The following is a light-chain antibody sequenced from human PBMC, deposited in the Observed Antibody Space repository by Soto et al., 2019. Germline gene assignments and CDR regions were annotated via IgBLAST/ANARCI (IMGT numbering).Light chain of an antibody. CDR2: GAS. V-gene: IGKV3-15*01. Sequence: EIVMTQSPATLSVSPGERATLSCRASQSVSSNLAWYQQKPGQAPRLLIYGASTRATDIPARFSGSGSGTEFTLTISSLQSEDFAVYYCQHYNNWPSYTFCQGTKLEIK. CDR1: QSVSSN. CDR3: QHYNNWPSYT. J-gene: IGKJ2*01.